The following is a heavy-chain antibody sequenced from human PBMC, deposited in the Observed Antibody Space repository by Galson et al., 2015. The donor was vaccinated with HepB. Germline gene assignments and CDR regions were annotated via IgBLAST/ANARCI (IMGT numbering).Heavy chain of an antibody. J-gene: IGHJ5*02. CDR2: ISPDGNNK. D-gene: IGHD4-11*01. CDR1: GVTFSNAG. CDR3: AKGPYSNILLSGGWFDP. V-gene: IGHV3-30*18. Sequence: SLRLSCAASGVTFSNAGMHWVRQAPGKGLEWVASISPDGNNKLYVDSAKGRFTISRDNSKNTLFLQMNSLTGEDTAVYYCAKGPYSNILLSGGWFDPWGQGTLVTVSS.